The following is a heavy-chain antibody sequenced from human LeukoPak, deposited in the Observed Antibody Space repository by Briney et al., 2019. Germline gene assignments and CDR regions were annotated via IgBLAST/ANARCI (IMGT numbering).Heavy chain of an antibody. J-gene: IGHJ5*02. CDR1: GGSFIVYY. CDR3: ARAQPHYYDSSGYRNWFDP. Sequence: SDTLSLTCSVYGGSFIVYYCSWIRPPPPKGLEWIGGINLSGSTNYNPSLKSRVTISVDTSKNQFSLKLSSVTAADTAVYYCARAQPHYYDSSGYRNWFDPWGQGTLVTVSS. V-gene: IGHV4-34*01. D-gene: IGHD3-22*01. CDR2: INLSGST.